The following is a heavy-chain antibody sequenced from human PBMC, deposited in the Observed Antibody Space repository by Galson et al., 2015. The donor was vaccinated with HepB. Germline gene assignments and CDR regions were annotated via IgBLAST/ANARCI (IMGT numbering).Heavy chain of an antibody. CDR1: GDSVSSTSAA. CDR2: TYYRSKWYN. CDR3: ATRYYDS. J-gene: IGHJ4*02. Sequence: CAISGDSVSSTSAAWNWIRQSSSRGLEWLGRTYYRSKWYNEYAVSVKSRIDINPDTSKNQFSLRLDPVTPEDTAIYYCATRYYDSWGQGTLVTVSS. V-gene: IGHV6-1*01.